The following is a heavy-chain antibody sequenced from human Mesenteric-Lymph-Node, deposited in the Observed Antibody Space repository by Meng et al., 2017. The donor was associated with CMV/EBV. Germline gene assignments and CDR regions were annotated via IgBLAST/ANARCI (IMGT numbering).Heavy chain of an antibody. CDR1: GFTFSSYA. D-gene: IGHD2-8*01. CDR3: ARDRGPNTLDY. Sequence: GGSLRLSCAASGFTFSSYAMHWVRQAPGKGLEYVSAISSNGGSTYYADSVKGRFTISRDNSKNTLYLQMGSLRAEDRAVYYCARDRGPNTLDYWGQGTLVTVSS. CDR2: ISSNGGST. J-gene: IGHJ4*02. V-gene: IGHV3-64*02.